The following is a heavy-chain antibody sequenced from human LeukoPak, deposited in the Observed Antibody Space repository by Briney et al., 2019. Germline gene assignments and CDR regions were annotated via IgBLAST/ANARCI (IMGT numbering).Heavy chain of an antibody. Sequence: SETLSLTCTVSGGSMSSSSYYWGWIRQPRGKGLEWIGSMYYSGSTYYNPSLKSRVTMSVDTSKNQFSLKLSSVTAADTAVYCCARHAYSSSWIYYNYYMEVLGEETTGSVSS. J-gene: IGHJ6*03. D-gene: IGHD6-13*01. CDR3: ARHAYSSSWIYYNYYMEV. CDR1: GGSMSSSSYY. CDR2: MYYSGST. V-gene: IGHV4-39*01.